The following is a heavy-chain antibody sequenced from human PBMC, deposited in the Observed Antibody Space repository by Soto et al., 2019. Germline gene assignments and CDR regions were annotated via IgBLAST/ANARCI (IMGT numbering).Heavy chain of an antibody. Sequence: PSETLSLTCTVSGASISSSNYYWGWIRQPPGRGLEWIGTMYYSGRTYYNPSLKSRVTTSVDTSKNQFSLKLSAVTATDTAVYYCARHGNTVTTGYYYDSSGYYNDAFDIWGQGTMVTVSS. CDR1: GASISSSNYY. V-gene: IGHV4-39*01. CDR2: MYYSGRT. J-gene: IGHJ3*02. CDR3: ARHGNTVTTGYYYDSSGYYNDAFDI. D-gene: IGHD3-22*01.